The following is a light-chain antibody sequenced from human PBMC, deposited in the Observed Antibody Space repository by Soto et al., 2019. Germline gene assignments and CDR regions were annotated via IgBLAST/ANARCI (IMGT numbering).Light chain of an antibody. J-gene: IGKJ1*01. CDR3: QQYGSSPRT. CDR2: GAS. Sequence: EIVLTQSPGTLSLSPGERATLSCRASQTVSSSNLAWYQQKPGQAPKVLIYGASSRATGIPDRFSGSGSGTDLTLTISILEPEDVAVYYCQQYGSSPRTGGQGPKVEIK. V-gene: IGKV3-20*01. CDR1: QTVSSSN.